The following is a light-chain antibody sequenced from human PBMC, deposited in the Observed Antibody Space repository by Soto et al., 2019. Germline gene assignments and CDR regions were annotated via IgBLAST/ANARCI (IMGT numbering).Light chain of an antibody. CDR2: GAS. V-gene: IGKV3-15*01. CDR3: QQRNNWPPGIT. J-gene: IGKJ5*01. CDR1: QSVSSN. Sequence: EIVMTQSPATLSVSPGEGVTLSCRASQSVSSNLAWYQQRPGQAPRLLIYGASTRATGIPARFSGSGSGTEFTLTISSLQSEDFAVYYGQQRNNWPPGITFGQGKRLEIK.